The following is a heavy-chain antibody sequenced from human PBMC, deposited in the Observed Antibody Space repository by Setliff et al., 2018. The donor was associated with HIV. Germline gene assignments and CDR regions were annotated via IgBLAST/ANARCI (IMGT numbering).Heavy chain of an antibody. CDR1: GIDFKSSH. V-gene: IGHV3-21*01. CDR3: ARAFSGYKFDSWGSEI. CDR2: ISSSGRNI. D-gene: IGHD5-18*01. J-gene: IGHJ3*02. Sequence: GGSLRLSCVASGIDFKSSHMNWVRQAQGKGQEWVSSISSSGRNINYADSVKGRFPISKDNAKNSGSLQMNSLIGDDTAMYYCARAFSGYKFDSWGSEIWGQGTMVTVSS.